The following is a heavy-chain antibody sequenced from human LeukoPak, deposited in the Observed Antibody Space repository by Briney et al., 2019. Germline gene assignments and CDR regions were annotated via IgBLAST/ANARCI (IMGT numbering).Heavy chain of an antibody. J-gene: IGHJ4*02. CDR3: ARWSRDGYNYFDY. CDR1: GGSISSSSYY. V-gene: IGHV4-39*07. CDR2: IYYSGST. Sequence: SETLSLTCTVSGGSISSSSYYWGWIRQPPGKGLEWIGSIYYSGSTYYNPSLKSRVTISVDTSKNQFSLKPSSVTAADTAVYYCARWSRDGYNYFDYWGQGTLVTVSS. D-gene: IGHD5-24*01.